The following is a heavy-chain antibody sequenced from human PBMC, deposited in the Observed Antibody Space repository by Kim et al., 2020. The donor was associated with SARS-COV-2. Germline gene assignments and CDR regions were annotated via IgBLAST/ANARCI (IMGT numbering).Heavy chain of an antibody. J-gene: IGHJ4*02. Sequence: SLKSRVTISGDTAKNQFSLKLSSVTAADTAVYYCARDTRSRYSYGYPFDYWGQGTLVTVSS. CDR3: ARDTRSRYSYGYPFDY. V-gene: IGHV4-34*13. D-gene: IGHD5-18*01.